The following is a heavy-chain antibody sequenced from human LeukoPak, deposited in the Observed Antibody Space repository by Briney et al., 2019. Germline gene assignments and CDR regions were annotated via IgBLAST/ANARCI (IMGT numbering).Heavy chain of an antibody. Sequence: PGGSLRLSCAASGVTFSHYSMSWVRQAPGKGLEWVSYISSSSRTLYYADSVKGRFTISRDNAKNSLYLQMNSLRAEDTAVYYCAVSFDYWGQGTLVTVSS. D-gene: IGHD5/OR15-5a*01. V-gene: IGHV3-48*01. CDR3: AVSFDY. CDR2: ISSSSRTL. CDR1: GVTFSHYS. J-gene: IGHJ4*02.